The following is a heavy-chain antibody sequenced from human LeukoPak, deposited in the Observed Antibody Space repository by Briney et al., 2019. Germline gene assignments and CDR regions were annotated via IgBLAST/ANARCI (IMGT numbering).Heavy chain of an antibody. CDR1: GGSFSGYY. D-gene: IGHD6-13*01. Sequence: PSETLSLTCAVYGGSFSGYYWSWIRQPPGKGLEWIGYIYYSGSTYYNPSLKSRVTISVDTSKNQFSLKLSSVTAADTAVYYCARGSSWYYFDYWGQGTLVTVSS. J-gene: IGHJ4*02. V-gene: IGHV4-30-4*08. CDR3: ARGSSWYYFDY. CDR2: IYYSGST.